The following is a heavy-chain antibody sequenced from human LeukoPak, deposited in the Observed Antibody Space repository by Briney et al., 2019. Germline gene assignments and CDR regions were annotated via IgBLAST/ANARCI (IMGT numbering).Heavy chain of an antibody. J-gene: IGHJ4*02. D-gene: IGHD1-26*01. Sequence: PGGSLRLSCAASGFTFSSYAMSWVRQAPGKGLEWVAVIWYDGSNKYYADSVKGRFTISRDNSKNTLYLQMNSLRAEDTAVYYCAGDRGIVGAAIDYWGQGTLVTVSS. CDR2: IWYDGSNK. V-gene: IGHV3-33*08. CDR3: AGDRGIVGAAIDY. CDR1: GFTFSSYA.